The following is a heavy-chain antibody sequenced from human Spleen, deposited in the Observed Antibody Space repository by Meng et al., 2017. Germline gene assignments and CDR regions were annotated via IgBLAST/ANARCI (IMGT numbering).Heavy chain of an antibody. CDR2: ISYDGSNK. CDR3: ARASCYNLCYYYGMDV. Sequence: GESLKISCAASGFTFSSYAMHWVRQAPGKGLEWVAVISYDGSNKYYADSVKGRFTISRDNSKNTLYLQMNSLRAEDTAVYYCARASCYNLCYYYGMDVWGQGTTVTVSS. V-gene: IGHV3-30*01. CDR1: GFTFSSYA. J-gene: IGHJ6*02. D-gene: IGHD2-2*02.